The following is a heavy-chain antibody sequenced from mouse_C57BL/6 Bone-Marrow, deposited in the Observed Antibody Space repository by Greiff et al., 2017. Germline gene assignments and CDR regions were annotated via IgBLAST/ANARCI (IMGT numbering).Heavy chain of an antibody. Sequence: VQLQESGAELARPGASVKLSCKASGYTFTSYGISWVKQRTGQGLEWIGEIYPRSGNTYYNEKFKGKATLTADKSSSTAYMELRSLTSEDSAVYFCARRKVGDYWGQGTTLKVSS. J-gene: IGHJ2*01. CDR2: IYPRSGNT. V-gene: IGHV1-81*01. CDR1: GYTFTSYG. D-gene: IGHD1-1*02. CDR3: ARRKVGDY.